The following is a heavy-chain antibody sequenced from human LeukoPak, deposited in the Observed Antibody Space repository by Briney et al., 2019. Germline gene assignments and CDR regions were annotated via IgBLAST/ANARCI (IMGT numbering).Heavy chain of an antibody. Sequence: SETLSLTCTVSGGSISSYYWSWIRQPPGKGLEWIGYIYYSGSTNYNPSLKSRVTISVDTSKNQFSLKLSSVTAADTAVYYCARSGLNAFDIWGQGTMVTVSS. CDR1: GGSISSYY. J-gene: IGHJ3*02. D-gene: IGHD3-3*01. V-gene: IGHV4-59*01. CDR3: ARSGLNAFDI. CDR2: IYYSGST.